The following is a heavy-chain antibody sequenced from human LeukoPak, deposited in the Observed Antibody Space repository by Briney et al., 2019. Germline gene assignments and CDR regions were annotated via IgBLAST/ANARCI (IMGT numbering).Heavy chain of an antibody. J-gene: IGHJ4*02. V-gene: IGHV3-30-3*01. CDR3: ARAHCSSTSCYGDY. D-gene: IGHD2-2*01. Sequence: PGGSLRLSCAASGLTFSSYAMHWVRQAPGKGLEWVAVISYDGSNKYYADSVKGRFTISRDNSKNTLYLQMNSLRAEDAAVYYCARAHCSSTSCYGDYWGQGTLVTVSS. CDR1: GLTFSSYA. CDR2: ISYDGSNK.